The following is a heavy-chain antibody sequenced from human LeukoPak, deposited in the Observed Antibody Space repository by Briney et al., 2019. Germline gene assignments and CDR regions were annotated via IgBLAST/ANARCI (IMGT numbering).Heavy chain of an antibody. CDR1: GFTFTDFG. D-gene: IGHD2-21*02. J-gene: IGHJ3*02. CDR3: ARGVTARDSYDI. Sequence: ASVKVSCKASGFTFTDFGVSWVRRAPGQGLEWMGWISTYDVDTKYAQKFQGRVTMTTDTSTSTAYMDLRSLRSDDTAVYYRARGVTARDSYDIWGQGTMLIVSS. CDR2: ISTYDVDT. V-gene: IGHV1-18*01.